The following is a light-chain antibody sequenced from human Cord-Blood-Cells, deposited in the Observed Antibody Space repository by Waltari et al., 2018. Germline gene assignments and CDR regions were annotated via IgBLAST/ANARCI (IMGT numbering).Light chain of an antibody. Sequence: DIQMTQSPSSLSASVGDRVTITCRASQSIRSYLNWYQQKPGKAPKLLIYAASSLQSAVPSRFSGSGSGTDFTLTISSLQPEDFATYYCQQSYSTPLTFGGGTKVEIK. CDR3: QQSYSTPLT. V-gene: IGKV1-39*01. J-gene: IGKJ4*01. CDR1: QSIRSY. CDR2: AAS.